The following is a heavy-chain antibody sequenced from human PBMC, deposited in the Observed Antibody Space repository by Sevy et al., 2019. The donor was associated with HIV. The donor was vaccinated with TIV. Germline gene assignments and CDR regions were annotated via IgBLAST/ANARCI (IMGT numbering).Heavy chain of an antibody. CDR3: ARVSGIYYYYYMDV. CDR2: ISSSSSYI. CDR1: GFTFSSYS. D-gene: IGHD3-10*01. J-gene: IGHJ6*03. V-gene: IGHV3-21*01. Sequence: GGSLRLSCAASGFTFSSYSMNWVRQAPGKGLEWVSSISSSSSYIYYAHSVKGRFTISRDNAKNSLYLQMNSLRAEDTAVYYCARVSGIYYYYYMDVWGKGTTVTVSS.